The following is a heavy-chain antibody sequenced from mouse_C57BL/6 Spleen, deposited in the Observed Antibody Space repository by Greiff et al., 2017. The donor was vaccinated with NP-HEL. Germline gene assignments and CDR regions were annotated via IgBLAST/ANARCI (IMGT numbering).Heavy chain of an antibody. CDR2: INPNNGGT. V-gene: IGHV1-26*01. CDR1: GYTFTDYY. Sequence: EVQLQQSGPELVKPGASVKISCKASGYTFTDYYMNWVKQSHGKSLEWIGDINPNNGGTSYNQKFKGKATLTVDKSSSTAYMELRSLTSEDSAVYYCLHGAMDYWGQGTSVTVSS. J-gene: IGHJ4*01. CDR3: LHGAMDY.